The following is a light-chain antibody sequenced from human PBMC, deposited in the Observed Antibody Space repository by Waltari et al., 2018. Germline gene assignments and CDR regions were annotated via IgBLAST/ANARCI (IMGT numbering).Light chain of an antibody. J-gene: IGLJ7*01. Sequence: QSALTQPASVSGSPGQSITISCTGTSNDVGTYNLVSWYQHHPGKAPKRLIYEVTKRPSGLSNRFSGSKSGNTASLTISGLQAEDEGDYYCCSYAGSSTLVVFGGGTHLTVL. CDR3: CSYAGSSTLVV. CDR2: EVT. V-gene: IGLV2-23*02. CDR1: SNDVGTYNL.